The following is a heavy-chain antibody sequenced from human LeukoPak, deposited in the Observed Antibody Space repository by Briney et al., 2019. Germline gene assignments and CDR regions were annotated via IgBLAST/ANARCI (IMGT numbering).Heavy chain of an antibody. J-gene: IGHJ6*02. D-gene: IGHD6-13*01. CDR1: GYTFTSYG. Sequence: ASVKVSCKASGYTFTSYGITWVRQAPGQGLEWMGWISAYNGNTNYAQKLLGRVTMTTDTSTSTAYMELSSLTSDDTAVYYCARGYSRWSTPTSSYYYRMDVWGQGTTVAVSS. CDR2: ISAYNGNT. CDR3: ARGYSRWSTPTSSYYYRMDV. V-gene: IGHV1-18*01.